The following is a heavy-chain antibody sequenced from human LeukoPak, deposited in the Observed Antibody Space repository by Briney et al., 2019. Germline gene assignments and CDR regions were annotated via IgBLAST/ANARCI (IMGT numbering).Heavy chain of an antibody. CDR1: GGPIRSDNYY. D-gene: IGHD2-8*02. CDR2: IYFRGST. CDR3: ARQHSTGDHYGMDV. V-gene: IGHV4-39*01. Sequence: PSETLSLTCTVSGGPIRSDNYYWGWIRQSPGKGLEWIGNIYFRGSTSYNPSLDSRLTISVDTSENQLSLRLTSVTAADTAVYYCARQHSTGDHYGMDVWGQGATVTVSS. J-gene: IGHJ6*02.